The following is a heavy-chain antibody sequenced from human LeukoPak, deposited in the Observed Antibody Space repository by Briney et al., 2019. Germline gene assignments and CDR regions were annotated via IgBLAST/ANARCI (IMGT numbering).Heavy chain of an antibody. CDR1: GFTVDDTY. Sequence: GGSLRLSCAASGFTVDDTYMSWVRQAPAKGLEWVSVVYSGGRTFYADSVKGRFIISRDNSKNTVYLQMNSLRTDDTAVYYCTRQAAAGLDYWGQGTLVTVSS. D-gene: IGHD6-13*01. CDR3: TRQAAAGLDY. CDR2: VYSGGRT. V-gene: IGHV3-66*02. J-gene: IGHJ4*02.